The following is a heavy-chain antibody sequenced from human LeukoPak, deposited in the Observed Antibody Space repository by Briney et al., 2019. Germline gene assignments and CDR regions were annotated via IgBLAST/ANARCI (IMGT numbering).Heavy chain of an antibody. CDR2: ISYDGSNK. CDR3: AKDDWGVYYGSGSYIDY. J-gene: IGHJ4*02. D-gene: IGHD3-10*01. Sequence: GGSLRLSCAASGFTFSSYGMHWVRQAPGKGLEWVAVISYDGSNKYYADSVKGRFTISRDNSKNTLYLQMNSLRAEDTAVYYCAKDDWGVYYGSGSYIDYWGQGTLVTVSS. V-gene: IGHV3-30*18. CDR1: GFTFSSYG.